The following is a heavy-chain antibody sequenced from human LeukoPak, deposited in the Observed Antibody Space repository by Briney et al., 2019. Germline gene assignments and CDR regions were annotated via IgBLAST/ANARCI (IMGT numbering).Heavy chain of an antibody. J-gene: IGHJ4*02. D-gene: IGHD3-22*01. Sequence: PGGSLRLSCAASGFTFSDSSMHWVRQASGKGLEWVGRIRSKANTYATTFAASVKGRFTISRDDSKGTAYLQMNSLKVEDTAIYYCVGHYCGTSGCFDYWGQGTLVTVSS. CDR1: GFTFSDSS. V-gene: IGHV3-73*01. CDR2: IRSKANTYAT. CDR3: VGHYCGTSGCFDY.